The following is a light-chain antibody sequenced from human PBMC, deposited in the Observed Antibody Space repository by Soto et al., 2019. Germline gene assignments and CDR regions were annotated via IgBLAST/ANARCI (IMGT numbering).Light chain of an antibody. CDR2: DVS. J-gene: IGLJ2*01. Sequence: QLVLTQPASVSGSPGQSITISCTGTSSDVGGYNYVSWYQQHPGKAPKLMIYDVSNRPSGVSNRCSGSKSGNTASLTISGLQAKDEADYYCSSYTSSSTPVVFGGGTKVTVL. CDR3: SSYTSSSTPVV. V-gene: IGLV2-14*01. CDR1: SSDVGGYNY.